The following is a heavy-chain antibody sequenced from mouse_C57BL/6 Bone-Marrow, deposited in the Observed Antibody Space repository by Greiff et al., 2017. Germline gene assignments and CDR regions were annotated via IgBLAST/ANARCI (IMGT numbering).Heavy chain of an antibody. V-gene: IGHV1-55*01. J-gene: IGHJ4*01. CDR1: GYTFTSYW. CDR3: ASYYGTLAMDY. D-gene: IGHD1-1*01. CDR2: IYPGSGST. Sequence: VQLQQPGAELVKPGASVKLSCKASGYTFTSYWITWVKPRPGQGLEWIGDIYPGSGSTNYNEKFKSKATLTVAKSSSTAYMQLSSLTSEDSAVYYCASYYGTLAMDYWGQGTSVTVSS.